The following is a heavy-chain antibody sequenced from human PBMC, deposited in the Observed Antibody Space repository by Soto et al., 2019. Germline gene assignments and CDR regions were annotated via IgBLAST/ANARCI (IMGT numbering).Heavy chain of an antibody. J-gene: IGHJ5*02. CDR3: SSRVTDAPT. Sequence: QVQLQESGPGLVKPSGILSLTCGVSGGSISSGWWTWVRQPPGKGLEWIGEILYSGSTNYNSSLRSRVTISIDKSKNHFSLNLTSVTAADTAVYYCSSRVTDAPTWGQGILVTVSS. CDR1: GGSISSGW. CDR2: ILYSGST. D-gene: IGHD3-10*01. V-gene: IGHV4-4*02.